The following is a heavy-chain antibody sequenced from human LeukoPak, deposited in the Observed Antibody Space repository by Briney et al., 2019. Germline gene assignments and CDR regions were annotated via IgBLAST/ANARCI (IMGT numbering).Heavy chain of an antibody. Sequence: GGSLRLSCAASGFTFSSYAMSWVRQAPGKGLEWVSAISGSGGSTYYADSVKGRFTISRDNSKNTLYLQMNSLRAEDTAVYYCARDEVGYCSSTSCSKGAFDIWGQGTMVTVSS. V-gene: IGHV3-23*01. CDR3: ARDEVGYCSSTSCSKGAFDI. J-gene: IGHJ3*02. CDR2: ISGSGGST. D-gene: IGHD2-2*03. CDR1: GFTFSSYA.